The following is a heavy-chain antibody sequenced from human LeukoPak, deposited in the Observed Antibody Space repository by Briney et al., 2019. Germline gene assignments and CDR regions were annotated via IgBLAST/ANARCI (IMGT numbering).Heavy chain of an antibody. Sequence: ASVKVSCKTSGYTFPSYDINWVRQATGQGLEWMGWMKPNSGNTGYTQKFQGRVTISRNTSITTAYMELSSLRSEDTAVYYCARGPKWTGSYYYFDYWGQGTLVTASS. CDR3: ARGPKWTGSYYYFDY. CDR2: MKPNSGNT. J-gene: IGHJ4*02. CDR1: GYTFPSYD. D-gene: IGHD1-26*01. V-gene: IGHV1-8*01.